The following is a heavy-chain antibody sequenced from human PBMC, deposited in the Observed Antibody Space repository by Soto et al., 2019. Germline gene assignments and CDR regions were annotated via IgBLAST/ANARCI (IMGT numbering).Heavy chain of an antibody. J-gene: IGHJ5*02. CDR1: GYTFTSYD. CDR2: MNPNSGNT. V-gene: IGHV1-8*01. Sequence: ASVEVSCKXSGYTFTSYDINWVRQATGQGLEWMGWMNPNSGNTGYAQKFQGRVTMTRNTSISTAYMELSSLRSEDTAVYYCARRPDYYGSGSRREFWFDPWGQGTLVTVSS. D-gene: IGHD3-10*01. CDR3: ARRPDYYGSGSRREFWFDP.